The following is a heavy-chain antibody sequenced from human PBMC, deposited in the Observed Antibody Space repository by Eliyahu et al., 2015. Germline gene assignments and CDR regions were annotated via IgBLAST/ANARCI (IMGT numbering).Heavy chain of an antibody. D-gene: IGHD5-24*01. CDR1: GFSLSASGTR. J-gene: IGHJ4*02. CDR2: IDWDDDK. V-gene: IGHV2-70*04. Sequence: QVTLKESGPALVKPRQTLTLTCTFSGFSLSASGTRVSWIRQPPGKALEWLARIDWDDDKFYSPSLKTRLTISKDTSKSQVVLRLTNMDPVDTGTYFCARMGRDGSLHNWGQGTLVTVSS. CDR3: ARMGRDGSLHN.